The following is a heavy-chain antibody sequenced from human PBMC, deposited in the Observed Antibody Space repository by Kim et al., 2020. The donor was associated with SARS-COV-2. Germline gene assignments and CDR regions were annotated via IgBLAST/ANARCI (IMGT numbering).Heavy chain of an antibody. CDR3: ARWLPHREGRAFDI. J-gene: IGHJ3*02. CDR1: GGSISSGGYS. D-gene: IGHD6-19*01. V-gene: IGHV4-30-2*01. Sequence: SETLSLTCAVSGGSISSGGYSWSWIRQPPGKGLEWIGYIYHSGSTYYNPSLKSRVTISVDRSKNQFSLKLSSVTAADTAVYYCARWLPHREGRAFDIWGQGTMVTVSS. CDR2: IYHSGST.